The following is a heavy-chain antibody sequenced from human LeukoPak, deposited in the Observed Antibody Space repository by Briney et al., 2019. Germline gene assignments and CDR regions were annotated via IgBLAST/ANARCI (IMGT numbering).Heavy chain of an antibody. D-gene: IGHD5-12*01. Sequence: GGSLRLSCAASGFTFSSYVMSWVRQAPGKGLGWVSAISSSGDGTSYTDSVKGRFTISRDNSKNTLYLQMISLRAEDTAVYYCAKAPYGTVGYVPYFDYWGQGTLVTVSS. CDR2: ISSSGDGT. CDR3: AKAPYGTVGYVPYFDY. J-gene: IGHJ4*02. CDR1: GFTFSSYV. V-gene: IGHV3-23*01.